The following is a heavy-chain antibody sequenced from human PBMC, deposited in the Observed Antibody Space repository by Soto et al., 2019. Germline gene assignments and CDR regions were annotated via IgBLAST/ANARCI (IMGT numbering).Heavy chain of an antibody. CDR3: TVWGSGNDFGAA. J-gene: IGHJ1*01. D-gene: IGHD3-10*01. V-gene: IGHV3-72*01. CDR1: GFTFSDHY. CDR2: SKNMADSYTT. Sequence: EVQLVESGGGLVQPGGSLRLSCAASGFTFSDHYMDWVRQAPGKGLEWVGRSKNMADSYTTEYAASVKGRFTISRDGSETSLYLQMNSLKTEDTAVYYCTVWGSGNDFGAAWGQGILVTVSA.